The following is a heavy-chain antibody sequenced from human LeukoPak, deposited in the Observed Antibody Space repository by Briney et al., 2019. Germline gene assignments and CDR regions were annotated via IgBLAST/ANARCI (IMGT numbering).Heavy chain of an antibody. J-gene: IGHJ4*02. CDR1: GGSISSFY. Sequence: SETLSLTCTVSGGSISSFYWSWIRQPPGKGLEWIGYIYYSGSTNYNPSLKSRVTISVDTSKNQFSLRLRPVTAADTAVYYCARGGWNKFDYWGQGTLVTVSS. V-gene: IGHV4-59*01. CDR2: IYYSGST. D-gene: IGHD3-22*01. CDR3: ARGGWNKFDY.